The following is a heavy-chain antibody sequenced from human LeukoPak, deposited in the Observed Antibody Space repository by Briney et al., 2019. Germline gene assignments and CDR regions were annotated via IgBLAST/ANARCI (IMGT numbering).Heavy chain of an antibody. CDR1: GFTFDDYA. J-gene: IGHJ4*02. Sequence: GGSLRLSCAASGFTFDDYAMHWVRQAPGKGLEWVSGISWNSGSIGYADSVKGQFTISRDNAKNSLYLQMNSLRAEDTALYYCAKDGGSGVGEFLYFDYWGQGTLVTVSS. V-gene: IGHV3-9*01. CDR2: ISWNSGSI. CDR3: AKDGGSGVGEFLYFDY. D-gene: IGHD3-10*01.